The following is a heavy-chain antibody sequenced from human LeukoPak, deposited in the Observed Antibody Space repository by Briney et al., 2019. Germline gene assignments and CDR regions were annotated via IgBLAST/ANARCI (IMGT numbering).Heavy chain of an antibody. CDR3: ARDRYYYDSSGYQPLDY. Sequence: PGRSLRLSCAASGFTFTSYYMHWVRQAPGQGLEWMGIINPSGGSTSYAQKFQGRVTMTRDTSTSTVYMELSSLRSEDTAVYYCARDRYYYDSSGYQPLDYWGQGTLVTVSS. D-gene: IGHD3-22*01. CDR1: GFTFTSYY. J-gene: IGHJ4*02. V-gene: IGHV1-46*01. CDR2: INPSGGST.